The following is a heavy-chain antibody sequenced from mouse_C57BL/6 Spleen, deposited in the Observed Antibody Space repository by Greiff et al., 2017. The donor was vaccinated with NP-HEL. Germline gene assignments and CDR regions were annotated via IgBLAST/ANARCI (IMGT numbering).Heavy chain of an antibody. J-gene: IGHJ2*01. CDR3: AAKYYFDY. V-gene: IGHV1-54*01. CDR1: GYAFTNYL. Sequence: QVQLQQSGAELVRPGTSVKVSCKASGYAFTNYLIEWVKQRPGQGLEWIGNINPSNGGTNYNEKFKSKATLTVDKSSSTAYMQLSSLTSEDSAVYYCAAKYYFDYWGQGTTLTVSS. CDR2: INPSNGGT.